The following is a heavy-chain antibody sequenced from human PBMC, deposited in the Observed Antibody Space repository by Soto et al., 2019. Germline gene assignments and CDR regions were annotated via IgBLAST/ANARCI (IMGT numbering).Heavy chain of an antibody. CDR3: ARGAGTMVRGVSYYYGMAV. D-gene: IGHD3-10*01. CDR2: ISSSSSYI. CDR1: GFTFSSYS. J-gene: IGHJ6*02. Sequence: EVQLVESGGGLVKPGGSLRLSCAASGFTFSSYSMNWVRQAPGKGLEWVSAISSSSSYIYYADSVKGRFTISRDNAKNPLHLQTNSRRAEDTAVYYCARGAGTMVRGVSYYYGMAVWGQGTTVT. V-gene: IGHV3-21*01.